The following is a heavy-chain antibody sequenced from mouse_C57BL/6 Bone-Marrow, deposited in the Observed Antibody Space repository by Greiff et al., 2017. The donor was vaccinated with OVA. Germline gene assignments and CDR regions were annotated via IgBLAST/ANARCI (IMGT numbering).Heavy chain of an antibody. CDR1: GYTFTSYW. CDR2: IYPGSGST. J-gene: IGHJ2*01. V-gene: IGHV1-55*01. Sequence: QVQLQQPGAELVKPGASVKMSCKASGYTFTSYWITWVKQRPGQGPEWIGDIYPGSGSTNYNEKFKSKATLTVDTSSSTAYMQLSSLTSEDSAVYYCARVGIYSDYDYWGQGTTLTVSS. D-gene: IGHD2-4*01. CDR3: ARVGIYSDYDY.